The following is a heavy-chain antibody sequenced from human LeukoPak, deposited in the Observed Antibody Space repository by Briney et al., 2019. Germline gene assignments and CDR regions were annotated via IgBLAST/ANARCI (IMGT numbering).Heavy chain of an antibody. J-gene: IGHJ5*02. Sequence: TSETLSLTCTVSGGSISSGGYYWSWIRQHPGKGLEWIGYIYYSGSTYYNPSLKSRVTISVDTSKNQFSLKLSSVTAADTAVYYCARGFTWRSNWFDPWGQGTLVTVSS. CDR1: GGSISSGGYY. V-gene: IGHV4-31*03. CDR2: IYYSGST. D-gene: IGHD3-16*01. CDR3: ARGFTWRSNWFDP.